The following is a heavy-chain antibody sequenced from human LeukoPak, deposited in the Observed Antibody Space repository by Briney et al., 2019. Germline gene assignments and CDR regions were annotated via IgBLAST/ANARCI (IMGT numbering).Heavy chain of an antibody. J-gene: IGHJ4*02. Sequence: PGGCLRLSCAASGVTFSSYAMSWVPQAPGKGLEWVPVLSVSGDSTHYADSGKGRFTISRDNSKNTLYLLMNSLRAEDTAIYYCAKVWSSSWSPFDYWGQGTLVTVSS. V-gene: IGHV3-23*01. D-gene: IGHD6-13*01. CDR3: AKVWSSSWSPFDY. CDR2: LSVSGDST. CDR1: GVTFSSYA.